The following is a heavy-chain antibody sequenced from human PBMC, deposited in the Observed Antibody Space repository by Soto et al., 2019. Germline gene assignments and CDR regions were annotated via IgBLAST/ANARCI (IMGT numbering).Heavy chain of an antibody. Sequence: QVQLVESGGGVVQPGTSLRLSCAGSGFSFSDHGIHWVRQSPGRGLEWVSYIWYDENKKHYADSVKGRFTISRDNSKNTADLQMNSLRVEDTAVYYCARDDSSASPFDYWSQGTLVTVVS. CDR3: ARDDSSASPFDY. CDR1: GFSFSDHG. D-gene: IGHD6-19*01. V-gene: IGHV3-33*01. CDR2: IWYDENKK. J-gene: IGHJ4*01.